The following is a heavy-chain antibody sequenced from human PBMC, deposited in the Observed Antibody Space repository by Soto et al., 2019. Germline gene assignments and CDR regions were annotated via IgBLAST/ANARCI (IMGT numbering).Heavy chain of an antibody. Sequence: GSLRLSCVGSGFTFRWFGMNWVRQAPGKGLEWVARISNDGSNEYYVDSVKGRFTISRDNSKNTLYLQMDSLRAEDTAVYYCAKGEVRGIIPSYFDYWGLGTLVTVS. CDR2: ISNDGSNE. CDR3: AKGEVRGIIPSYFDY. J-gene: IGHJ4*02. D-gene: IGHD3-10*01. V-gene: IGHV3-30*18. CDR1: GFTFRWFG.